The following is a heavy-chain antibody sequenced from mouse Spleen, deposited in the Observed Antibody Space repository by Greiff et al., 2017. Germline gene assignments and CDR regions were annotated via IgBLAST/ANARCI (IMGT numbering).Heavy chain of an antibody. CDR2: IYPGDGDT. CDR3: AREVYYDGSYTWFAY. J-gene: IGHJ3*01. Sequence: QVQLKQSGAELVKPGASVKISCKASGYAFSSYWMNWVKQRPGKGLEWIGQIYPGDGDTNYNGKFKGKATLTADKSSSTAYMQLSSLTSEDSAVYFCAREVYYDGSYTWFAYWGQGTLVTVSA. V-gene: IGHV1-80*01. CDR1: GYAFSSYW. D-gene: IGHD1-1*01.